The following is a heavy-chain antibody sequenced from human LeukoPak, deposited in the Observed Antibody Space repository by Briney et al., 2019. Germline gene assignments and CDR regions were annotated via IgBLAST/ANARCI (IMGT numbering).Heavy chain of an antibody. CDR3: ARGALMVYAVRVQNDAFDI. V-gene: IGHV3-30-3*01. CDR2: DGNSK. D-gene: IGHD2-8*01. Sequence: GGSLRLSCAAPGFIFSTYPMHWVRQAPGKGLEWVASDGNSKYYADSVRGRFTISRDNSKSTLFLQMNSLRAEDTAVYYCARGALMVYAVRVQNDAFDIWGQGTMVTVSS. CDR1: GFIFSTYP. J-gene: IGHJ3*02.